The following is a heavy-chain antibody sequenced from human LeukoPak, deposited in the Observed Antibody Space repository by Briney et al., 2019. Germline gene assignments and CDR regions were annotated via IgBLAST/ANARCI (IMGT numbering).Heavy chain of an antibody. Sequence: GGSLRLSCAASGFTFSNYGMNWVRQAPGKGLEWVSYISNSRSTIYYANSVKGRFTISRDNANNSLFLQMNSLRDEDTAVYYCARESEGGTTIDFWGQGTLVTVSS. D-gene: IGHD1-1*01. V-gene: IGHV3-48*02. CDR1: GFTFSNYG. CDR2: ISNSRSTI. CDR3: ARESEGGTTIDF. J-gene: IGHJ4*02.